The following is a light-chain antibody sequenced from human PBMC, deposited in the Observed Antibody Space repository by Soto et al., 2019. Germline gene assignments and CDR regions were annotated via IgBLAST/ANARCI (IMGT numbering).Light chain of an antibody. CDR1: SDINVGTYR. CDR3: LIWHSSAWV. J-gene: IGLJ3*02. CDR2: YKSDSDK. V-gene: IGLV5-45*01. Sequence: QAVVTQPASLSASPGASASLTCTLRSDINVGTYRIYWYQQKPGSPPQYLLKYKSDSDKQQGSGVPSRFSGSKDASANAGILLISGLQSEDEADYYCLIWHSSAWVFSGGTKLTVL.